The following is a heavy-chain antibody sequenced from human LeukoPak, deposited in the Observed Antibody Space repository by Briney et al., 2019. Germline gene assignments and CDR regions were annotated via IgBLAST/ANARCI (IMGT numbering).Heavy chain of an antibody. CDR1: GFTFSNYA. D-gene: IGHD2-2*01. CDR3: AKGSRRSPTYYYYGMDV. CDR2: MSTDGSLQ. V-gene: IGHV3-30*07. Sequence: GGSLRLFCVASGFTFSNYAIHWVRRPPGKGLEWVAVMSTDGSLQYYANSVKGRFTISRDNYKSTLYLQMNSLRAEDTAVYYCAKGSRRSPTYYYYGMDVWGQGTTVTVSS. J-gene: IGHJ6*02.